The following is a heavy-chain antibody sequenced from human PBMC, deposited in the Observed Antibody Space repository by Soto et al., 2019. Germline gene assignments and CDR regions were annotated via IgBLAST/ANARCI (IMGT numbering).Heavy chain of an antibody. V-gene: IGHV3-30-3*01. CDR2: ISYDGSNK. J-gene: IGHJ4*02. D-gene: IGHD3-22*01. CDR1: GFTFSSYA. CDR3: ARGQWLSLFDY. Sequence: QVQLVESGGGVGQPGRSLRLSCAASGFTFSSYAMHWVRQAPGKGLEWVAVISYDGSNKYYADSVKGRFTISRDNSKDPLYLQMTSLRAEDTAVYYWARGQWLSLFDYCGQGTLVTVSS.